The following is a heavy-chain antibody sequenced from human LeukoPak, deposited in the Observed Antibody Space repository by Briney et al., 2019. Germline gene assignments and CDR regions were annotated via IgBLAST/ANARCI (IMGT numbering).Heavy chain of an antibody. Sequence: SQTLSLTCAVSGGSISSGGYSWSWNRQPPGKGLEWIGYIYHSGSTYYNPSLKSRVTISVDRSKNQFSLKLSSVTAADTAVYYCARGGRYDFWSGYYDNYYYYGMDVWGQGTTVTVSS. CDR1: GGSISSGGYS. CDR2: IYHSGST. CDR3: ARGGRYDFWSGYYDNYYYYGMDV. D-gene: IGHD3-3*01. J-gene: IGHJ6*02. V-gene: IGHV4-30-2*01.